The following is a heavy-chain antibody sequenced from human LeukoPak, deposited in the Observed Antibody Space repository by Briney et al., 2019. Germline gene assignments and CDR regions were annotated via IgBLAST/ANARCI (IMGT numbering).Heavy chain of an antibody. V-gene: IGHV7-4-1*02. CDR3: ARVAYSSGWYKVDY. D-gene: IGHD6-19*01. CDR2: INTNTGNP. CDR1: GYTFTSYA. Sequence: ASVKVSCKASGYTFTSYAMNWVRQAPGQGLEWMGWINTNTGNPTYAQGFTGRFVFSLDTSVSTAYLQISSLKAEDTAVYYCARVAYSSGWYKVDYWGQGTPVTVSS. J-gene: IGHJ4*02.